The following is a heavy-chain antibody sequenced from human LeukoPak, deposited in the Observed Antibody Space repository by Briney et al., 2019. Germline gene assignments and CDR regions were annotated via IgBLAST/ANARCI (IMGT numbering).Heavy chain of an antibody. CDR1: GGSISSYY. V-gene: IGHV4-59*08. J-gene: IGHJ3*02. CDR2: IYDSGNT. D-gene: IGHD2/OR15-2a*01. CDR3: ASLSLDI. Sequence: SETLSLTCTVSGGSISSYYWSWIRQPPGKGLEWIGYIYDSGNTNYNPSLKSRVTISVDTSKNQFSLKLSSVTAADTAVYYCASLSLDIWGQGTMVTVSS.